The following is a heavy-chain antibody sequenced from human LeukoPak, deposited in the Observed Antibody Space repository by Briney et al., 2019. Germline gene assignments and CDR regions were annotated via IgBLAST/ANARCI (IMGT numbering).Heavy chain of an antibody. CDR3: ARRVRGVIISFYYYNGMDV. Sequence: SETLSLTCAVYGGSFSDYYWTWNRQSPGNGLEWIGEINHSGATDYNPSLKSRVTISVDTSKNQFSLKVRSVTAADTAVYYCARRVRGVIISFYYYNGMDVWGQGTTVTVSS. D-gene: IGHD3-10*01. CDR1: GGSFSDYY. J-gene: IGHJ6*02. V-gene: IGHV4-34*01. CDR2: INHSGAT.